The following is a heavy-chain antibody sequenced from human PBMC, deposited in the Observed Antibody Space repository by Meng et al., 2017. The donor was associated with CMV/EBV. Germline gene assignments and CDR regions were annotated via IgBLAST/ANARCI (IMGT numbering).Heavy chain of an antibody. CDR1: GYTFTSYG. CDR2: ISAYNGNT. CDR3: ARDSRSVVMTHFYDAFDI. V-gene: IGHV1-18*01. Sequence: ASVKVSCKASGYTFTSYGISWVRQAPGQGLEWMGWISAYNGNTNYAQKLQGRVTMTTDTSTSTGYMELRSLRSDDTAVYYCARDSRSVVMTHFYDAFDIWGQGTMVTVSS. J-gene: IGHJ3*02. D-gene: IGHD3-22*01.